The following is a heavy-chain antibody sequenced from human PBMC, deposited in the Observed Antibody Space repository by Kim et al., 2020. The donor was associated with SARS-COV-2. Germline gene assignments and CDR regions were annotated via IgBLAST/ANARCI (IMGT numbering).Heavy chain of an antibody. V-gene: IGHV3-30*18. Sequence: GGSLRLSCAASGFSFSIYGMHWVRQTPGKGLEWVAVISYDGSNQYCAHSGRFTISRDNSKNTVYLQMNSLRPDDTAIYYCAKDASHYSSTFDYWGQGTLVTVSS. D-gene: IGHD2-21*01. J-gene: IGHJ4*02. CDR1: GFSFSIYG. CDR3: AKDASHYSSTFDY. CDR2: ISYDGSNQ.